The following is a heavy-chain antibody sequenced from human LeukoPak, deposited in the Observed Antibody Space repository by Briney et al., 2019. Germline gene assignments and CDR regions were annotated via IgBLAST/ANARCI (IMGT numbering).Heavy chain of an antibody. CDR2: ISGSGGST. CDR1: GFTFSSYE. D-gene: IGHD2-21*02. CDR3: AKDNGAYCGGDCYLGDAFDI. J-gene: IGHJ3*02. Sequence: GGSLRLSCAASGFTFSSYEMNWVRQAPGKGLEWVSYISGSGGSTYYADSVKGRFTISRDNSKNTLYLQMNSLRAEDTAVYYCAKDNGAYCGGDCYLGDAFDIWGQGTMVTVSS. V-gene: IGHV3-23*01.